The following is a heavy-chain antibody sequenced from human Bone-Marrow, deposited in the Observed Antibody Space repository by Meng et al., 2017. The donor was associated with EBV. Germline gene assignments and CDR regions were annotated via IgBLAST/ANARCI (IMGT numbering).Heavy chain of an antibody. CDR2: IYWDDDQ. V-gene: IGHV2-5*02. Sequence: INLERSDPTMIKPTHPTTLTRTLTAFSLSPSGVGVGWIRQPPGKALEWLALIYWDDDQRYSPSLKSRLTITKDTSKNQVVLTMTNMDPVDTATYYCAHTRIAAAGTADYWGQGTLVTVSS. CDR3: AHTRIAAAGTADY. J-gene: IGHJ4*02. CDR1: AFSLSPSGVG. D-gene: IGHD6-13*01.